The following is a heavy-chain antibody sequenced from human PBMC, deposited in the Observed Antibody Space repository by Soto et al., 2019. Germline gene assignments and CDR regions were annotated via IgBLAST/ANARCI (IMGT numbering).Heavy chain of an antibody. D-gene: IGHD1-1*01. CDR1: GITFKDAW. V-gene: IGHV3-15*01. CDR3: VWNTRAEVLGR. J-gene: IGHJ4*02. Sequence: DVQLVESGGGLGMPGGSLRLSCLVSGITFKDAWMSWVRQAPGKGLDWVARIKSYGSGGTTDYTQAVKGRFTISRDDSQSTVHPQMNSLRNEDTAVYFCVWNTRAEVLGRWGQGTLVTVSS. CDR2: IKSYGSGGTT.